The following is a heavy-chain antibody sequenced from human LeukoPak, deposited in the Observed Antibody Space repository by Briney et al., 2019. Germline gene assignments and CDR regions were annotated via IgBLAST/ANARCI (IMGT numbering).Heavy chain of an antibody. CDR1: GFTFSDYY. V-gene: IGHV3-11*01. CDR3: AKETSQYSGSYWDY. Sequence: GGSLRLSCAASGFTFSDYYMSWIRQAPGKGLEWVSYISSSGSTIYYADSVKGRFTISRDNYKNTLYLQMNSLRAEDTAEYYCAKETSQYSGSYWDYWGQGTLVTVSS. CDR2: ISSSGSTI. D-gene: IGHD1-26*01. J-gene: IGHJ4*02.